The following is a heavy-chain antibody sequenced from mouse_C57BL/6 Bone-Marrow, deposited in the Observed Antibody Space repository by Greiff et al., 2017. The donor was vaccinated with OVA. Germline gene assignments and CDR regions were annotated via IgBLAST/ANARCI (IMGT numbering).Heavy chain of an antibody. J-gene: IGHJ3*01. V-gene: IGHV1-19*01. CDR1: GYTFTDYY. CDR3: ARRFAWVAY. CDR2: INPYNGGT. Sequence: EVKLQESGPVLVKPGASVKMSCKASGYTFTDYYMNWVKQSHGKSLEWIGVINPYNGGTSYNQKFKGKATLTVDKSSSTAYMELNSLTSEDSAVYYCARRFAWVAYWGQGTLVTVSA.